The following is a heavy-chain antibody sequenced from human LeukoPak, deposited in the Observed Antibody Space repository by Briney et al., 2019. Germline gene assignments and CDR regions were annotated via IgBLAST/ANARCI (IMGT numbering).Heavy chain of an antibody. Sequence: PGGSLRLSCAASGFTFSSYAMSWVRQARAKGQEWVSSISGSGGSTYYADSVKGRFTISRDNSKNTLYLQMNSLRAEDTAVYYCAKGPGIAAAGTHFDYWGQGTLVTVSS. CDR2: ISGSGGST. J-gene: IGHJ4*02. CDR1: GFTFSSYA. CDR3: AKGPGIAAAGTHFDY. D-gene: IGHD6-13*01. V-gene: IGHV3-23*01.